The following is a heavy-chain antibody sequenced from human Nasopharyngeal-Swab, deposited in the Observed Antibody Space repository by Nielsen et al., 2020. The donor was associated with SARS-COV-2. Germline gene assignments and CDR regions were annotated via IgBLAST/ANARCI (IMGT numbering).Heavy chain of an antibody. CDR3: ARAGEDYDFWSGYPLYFDY. J-gene: IGHJ4*02. Sequence: SETLSLTCTVSGASISTYYWSWIRQSPGTGLESIGCISYSGSTNYNPSLKSRVTISVDTSKNQFSLKLSSVTAADTAVYYCARAGEDYDFWSGYPLYFDYWGQGTLVTVSS. CDR1: GASISTYY. CDR2: ISYSGST. V-gene: IGHV4-59*01. D-gene: IGHD3-3*01.